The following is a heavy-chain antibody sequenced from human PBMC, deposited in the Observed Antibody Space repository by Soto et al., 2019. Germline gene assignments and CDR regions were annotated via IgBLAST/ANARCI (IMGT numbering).Heavy chain of an antibody. Sequence: ASVKVSCKASGYTFTSSGISWVRQAPGQGLEWMGWISAYNGNTNYAQKLQGRVTMTTDTSKSTAYMELRSLRSDDTAVYYCAREYYYDSSGYYYDAFDIWGQGTMVTVSS. J-gene: IGHJ3*02. CDR2: ISAYNGNT. V-gene: IGHV1-18*01. CDR1: GYTFTSSG. D-gene: IGHD3-22*01. CDR3: AREYYYDSSGYYYDAFDI.